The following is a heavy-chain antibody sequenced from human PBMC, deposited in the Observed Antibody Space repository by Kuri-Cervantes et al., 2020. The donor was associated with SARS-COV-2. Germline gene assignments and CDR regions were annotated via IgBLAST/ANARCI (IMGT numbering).Heavy chain of an antibody. D-gene: IGHD3-3*01. CDR3: ARALWSGYCTFDI. V-gene: IGHV4-39*07. CDR1: GGSISSSSYY. CDR2: IYYSGST. J-gene: IGHJ3*02. Sequence: SETLSLTCTVSGGSISSSSYYWGWIRQPPGKGLEWIGCIYYSGSTNYNPSLKSRVTISVDTSKNQFSLKLSSVTAADTAVYYCARALWSGYCTFDIWGQGTMVTVSS.